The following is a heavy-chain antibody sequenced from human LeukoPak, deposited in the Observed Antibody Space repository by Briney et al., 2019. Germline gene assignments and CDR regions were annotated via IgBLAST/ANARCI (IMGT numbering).Heavy chain of an antibody. CDR1: GGSISSYY. D-gene: IGHD6-13*01. J-gene: IGHJ4*02. CDR3: ARALGYSSSWYDY. Sequence: SETLSLTCTVSGGSISSYYWSWTRQPPGKGLEWIGYIYYSGSTNYNPSLKSRVTISVDTSKNQFSLKLSSVTAADTAVYYCARALGYSSSWYDYWGQGTLVTVSS. CDR2: IYYSGST. V-gene: IGHV4-59*01.